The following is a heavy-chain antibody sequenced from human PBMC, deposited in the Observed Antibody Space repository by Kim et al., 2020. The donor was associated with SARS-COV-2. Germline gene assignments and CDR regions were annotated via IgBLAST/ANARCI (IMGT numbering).Heavy chain of an antibody. CDR3: ARQEQQWLAEGVWFDP. CDR2: LYYSGST. V-gene: IGHV4-39*01. J-gene: IGHJ5*02. D-gene: IGHD6-19*01. CDR1: GGSISSSSYY. Sequence: SETLSLTCTVSGGSISSSSYYWGWIRQPPGKGLEWIGSLYYSGSTYYNPSLKSRVTISVDTSQNPFSLKLSSVTAADTAVYYCARQEQQWLAEGVWFDPWGQRTPVTASP.